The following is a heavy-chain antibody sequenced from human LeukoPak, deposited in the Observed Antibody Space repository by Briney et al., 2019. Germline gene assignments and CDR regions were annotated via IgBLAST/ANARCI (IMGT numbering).Heavy chain of an antibody. V-gene: IGHV3-11*06. CDR3: ARDTAELSYYGMDV. J-gene: IGHJ6*02. D-gene: IGHD1-26*01. CDR1: GFTFSDYY. CDR2: ISSSSSYT. Sequence: GGSLRLSCAASGFTFSDYYMSWIRQAPGKGLEWASYISSSSSYTNYADSVKGRFTISRDNAKNSLYLQMNSLRAEDTAVYYCARDTAELSYYGMDVWGQGTTVTVSS.